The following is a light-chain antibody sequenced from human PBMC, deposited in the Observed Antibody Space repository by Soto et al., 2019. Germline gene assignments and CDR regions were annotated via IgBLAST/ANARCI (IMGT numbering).Light chain of an antibody. CDR3: QRRNNWPLT. CDR1: ENINTY. V-gene: IGKV3-11*01. CDR2: DAS. J-gene: IGKJ4*01. Sequence: IVLTQSPATLSVSPGETATLSCRASENINTYLAWYQQKPGQAPKLLIYDASNRATSIPARFSSSGSGTDFTLTISRLEPEDFAVYYCQRRNNWPLTFGGGTKVEIK.